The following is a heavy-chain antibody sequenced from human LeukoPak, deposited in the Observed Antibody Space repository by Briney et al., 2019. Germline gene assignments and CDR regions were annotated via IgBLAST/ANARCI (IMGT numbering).Heavy chain of an antibody. D-gene: IGHD3-9*01. CDR3: AKSGRYDILTGYYIDY. J-gene: IGHJ4*02. V-gene: IGHV4-59*01. CDR1: GGSITNTNY. Sequence: SETLSLTRGVSGGSITNTNYWTWIRQPPGKGLEWIGYIHYSGSSNYNPSLKSRVTISIDTSKNQFSLKLSSVTAADTAVYYCAKSGRYDILTGYYIDYWGQGALVTVSS. CDR2: IHYSGSS.